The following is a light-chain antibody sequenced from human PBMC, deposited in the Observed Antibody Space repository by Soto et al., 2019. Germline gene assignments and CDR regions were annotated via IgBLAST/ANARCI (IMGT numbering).Light chain of an antibody. CDR2: DAS. V-gene: IGKV1-5*01. CDR3: QQYNSYSPT. J-gene: IGKJ2*01. Sequence: DIQMTQSPSTLSASVGDRVTITCRASQSISSWLAWYQQKPGKAPKLLIYDASSLESGVPSRFSGSGSGTEFTLTISSLLPDDSATYYCQQYNSYSPTFGQGTTLEIK. CDR1: QSISSW.